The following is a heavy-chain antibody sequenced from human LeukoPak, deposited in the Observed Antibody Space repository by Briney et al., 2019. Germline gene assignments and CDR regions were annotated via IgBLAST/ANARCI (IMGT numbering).Heavy chain of an antibody. CDR2: IYTSGST. CDR3: ARVFGVGGGYYYYYMDV. J-gene: IGHJ6*03. D-gene: IGHD3-3*01. V-gene: IGHV4-4*07. CDR1: GGSISSYY. Sequence: SETLSLTCTVSGGSISSYYWSWIRQPAGKGLEWIGRIYTSGSTNYNPSLKSRVTMSVDTSKNQFSLKLSSVTAAGTAVYYCARVFGVGGGYYYYYMDVWGKGTTVTVSS.